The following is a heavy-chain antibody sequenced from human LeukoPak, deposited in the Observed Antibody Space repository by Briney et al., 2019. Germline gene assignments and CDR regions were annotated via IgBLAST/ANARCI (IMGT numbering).Heavy chain of an antibody. V-gene: IGHV3-9*01. Sequence: PGRSLRLSCAASGFTFDDYAMHWVRQAPGKGLEWVSGVSWNSGSIGYADSVKGRFTISRDNAKNSLYLQMNGLRAEDTALYYCAKDISTGTSKGGRVFDYWGQGTLVTVSS. CDR1: GFTFDDYA. J-gene: IGHJ4*02. CDR2: VSWNSGSI. D-gene: IGHD1-1*01. CDR3: AKDISTGTSKGGRVFDY.